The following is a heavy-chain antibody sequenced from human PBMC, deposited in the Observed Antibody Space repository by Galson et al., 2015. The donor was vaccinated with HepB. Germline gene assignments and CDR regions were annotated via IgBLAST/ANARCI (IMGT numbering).Heavy chain of an antibody. J-gene: IGHJ4*02. CDR3: ASLSIAVAGVDY. V-gene: IGHV3-21*01. CDR1: GFTFSSYS. Sequence: SLRLSCAASGFTFSSYSMNWVRQAPGKGLEWVSSISSSSSYIYYADSVKGRFTISRDNAKNSLYLQMNSLRAEDTAVYYCASLSIAVAGVDYWGQGTLVTVSS. D-gene: IGHD6-19*01. CDR2: ISSSSSYI.